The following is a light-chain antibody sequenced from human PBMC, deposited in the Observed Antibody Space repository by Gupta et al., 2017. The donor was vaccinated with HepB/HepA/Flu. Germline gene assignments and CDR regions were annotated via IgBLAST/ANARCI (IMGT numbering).Light chain of an antibody. V-gene: IGLV2-14*01. CDR2: DVS. J-gene: IGLJ3*02. Sequence: QSALTQPASVSGSPGQSITISCPGTSSDVGGYNYVSWYQQHPGKAPKLMIYDVSNRPSEVSNRFSGSKSGNTASLTISGLQAEDEADYYCSSYTSSSTWVFGGGTKLTVL. CDR1: SSDVGGYNY. CDR3: SSYTSSSTWV.